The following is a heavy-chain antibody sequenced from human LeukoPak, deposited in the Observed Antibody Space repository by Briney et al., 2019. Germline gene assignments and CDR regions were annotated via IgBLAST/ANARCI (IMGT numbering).Heavy chain of an antibody. Sequence: PGGPLRLSCVASGFTFDTYTMNWVRQAPGKGLEWVSSISSKSGYIHYADSVKGRFIISRDNAKNSLSLQMNSLRAEDTAVYYCERVRTAYYPDYWGQGTLVTVSS. CDR1: GFTFDTYT. CDR3: ERVRTAYYPDY. CDR2: ISSKSGYI. V-gene: IGHV3-21*01. D-gene: IGHD3/OR15-3a*01. J-gene: IGHJ4*02.